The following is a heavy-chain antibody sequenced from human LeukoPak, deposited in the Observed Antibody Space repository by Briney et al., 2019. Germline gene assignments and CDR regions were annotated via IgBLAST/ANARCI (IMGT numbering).Heavy chain of an antibody. V-gene: IGHV4-39*01. D-gene: IGHD6-19*01. CDR3: ARGDWLGIDY. CDR1: GGSISSSSYY. CDR2: IYYSGST. J-gene: IGHJ4*02. Sequence: SETLSLTCTVSGGSISSSSYYWGWIRQPPGKGLEWIGNIYYSGSTYYNPSLKSRVTISVDTSKNQFSLRLSSVTAADTAIYYCARGDWLGIDYWGQGTLVTVSS.